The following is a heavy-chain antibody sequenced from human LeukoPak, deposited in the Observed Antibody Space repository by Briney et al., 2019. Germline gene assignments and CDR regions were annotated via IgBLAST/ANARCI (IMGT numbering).Heavy chain of an antibody. V-gene: IGHV3-30*18. CDR1: GFTFRSYC. Sequence: GGAPGLSCAASGFTFRSYCLHLGRQAPGKGLEGGGVISYDGSNKYYADSVKGRFTISRDNSKNTLYLQMNSLRAEDTAVYYCAKDQRRITMVRGVGGMDVWGQGTTVTVSS. CDR2: ISYDGSNK. J-gene: IGHJ6*02. CDR3: AKDQRRITMVRGVGGMDV. D-gene: IGHD3-10*01.